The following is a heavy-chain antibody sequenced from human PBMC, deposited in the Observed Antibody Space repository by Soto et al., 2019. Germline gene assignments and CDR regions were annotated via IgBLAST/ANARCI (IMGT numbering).Heavy chain of an antibody. D-gene: IGHD5-18*01. J-gene: IGHJ6*02. Sequence: DVQLLESGGGLVQPGGCLRLSCVASGFAFSAYDMSWVRQGQGEGLEWVSGISETGSGTYYADSVKGRFTISRDNSKNTLYLQMSSLRAEDTAVYYCAKDTAPQVVWGQGTTVTVSS. V-gene: IGHV3-23*01. CDR3: AKDTAPQVV. CDR1: GFAFSAYD. CDR2: ISETGSGT.